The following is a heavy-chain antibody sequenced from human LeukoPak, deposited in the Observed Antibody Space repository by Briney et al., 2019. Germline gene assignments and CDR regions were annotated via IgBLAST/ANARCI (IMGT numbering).Heavy chain of an antibody. D-gene: IGHD6-6*01. Sequence: ASVKVSCKASGCTFTSYYMHWVRQAPGQGLEWMEIINPSGGSTSYAQKFQGTVTMTRDTSTSTVYMELSSLRSEDTAVYYCARERPTIAARSSNWFDPWGQGTLVTVSS. CDR3: ARERPTIAARSSNWFDP. CDR1: GCTFTSYY. J-gene: IGHJ5*02. CDR2: INPSGGST. V-gene: IGHV1-46*01.